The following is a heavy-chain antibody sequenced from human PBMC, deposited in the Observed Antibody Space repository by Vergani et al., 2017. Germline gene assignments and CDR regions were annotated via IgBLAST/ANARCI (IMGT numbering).Heavy chain of an antibody. J-gene: IGHJ4*02. D-gene: IGHD6-13*01. CDR3: ARYRRYSSSWYYFDY. Sequence: QVQLQESGPGLVKPSETLSLTCTVSGGSVSSGSYYWSWIRQPAGKGLEWIWYIYYSGSTNYNPSLKSRVTISVDTSKNQFSLKLSSVTAADTAVYYCARYRRYSSSWYYFDYWGQGTLVTVSS. V-gene: IGHV4-61*10. CDR2: IYYSGST. CDR1: GGSVSSGSYY.